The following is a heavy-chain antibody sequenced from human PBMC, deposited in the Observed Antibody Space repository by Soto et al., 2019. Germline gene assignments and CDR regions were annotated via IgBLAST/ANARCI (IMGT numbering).Heavy chain of an antibody. CDR2: INGGAGDT. CDR3: ARSPSRMAAETQLDP. J-gene: IGHJ5*02. CDR1: GYTFTSYA. D-gene: IGHD6-6*01. Sequence: QVQLVQSGAEVRKPGASVKISCKASGYTFTSYAIHWLRQAPGQRLEWMGWINGGAGDTRYSVNFQGRVIFTRDTAATTAFMDLSSLSSADTAIYYCARSPSRMAAETQLDPWGQGTLVTVSS. V-gene: IGHV1-3*01.